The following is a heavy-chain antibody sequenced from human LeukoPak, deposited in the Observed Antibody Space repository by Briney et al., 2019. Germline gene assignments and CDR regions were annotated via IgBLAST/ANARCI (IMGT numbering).Heavy chain of an antibody. CDR2: ISSSGSTI. CDR3: AKDLMVRGVISAFDI. Sequence: GGSLRLSCAASGFTFSDYYMSWIRQAPGKGLEWVSYISSSGSTIYYADSVKGRFTISRDNSKNTLYLQMNSLRAEDTAVYYCAKDLMVRGVISAFDIWGQGTMVTVSS. D-gene: IGHD3-10*01. V-gene: IGHV3-11*01. CDR1: GFTFSDYY. J-gene: IGHJ3*02.